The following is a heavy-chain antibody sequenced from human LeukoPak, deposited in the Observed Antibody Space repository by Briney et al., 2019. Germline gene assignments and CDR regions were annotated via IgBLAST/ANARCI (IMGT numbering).Heavy chain of an antibody. Sequence: GATVKISCKASGYTFTGYYMHWVRQAPGQGLEWMGWINPNSGGTNYAQKFQGWVTMTRDTSISTAYMELSRLRSDDTAVYYCARARYCSSTSCLYYFDYWGQGTLVTVSS. J-gene: IGHJ4*02. V-gene: IGHV1-2*04. CDR2: INPNSGGT. D-gene: IGHD2-2*01. CDR3: ARARYCSSTSCLYYFDY. CDR1: GYTFTGYY.